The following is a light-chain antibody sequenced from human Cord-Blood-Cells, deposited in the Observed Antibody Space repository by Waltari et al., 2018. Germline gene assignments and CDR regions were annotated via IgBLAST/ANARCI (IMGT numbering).Light chain of an antibody. CDR2: KDS. CDR1: ALPKQY. J-gene: IGLJ1*01. CDR3: QSADSSGTYV. V-gene: IGLV3-25*03. Sequence: SYELTQPPSVSVSPGQTARITCSGDALPKQYAYWYQQKPGQAPGLVIYKDSERPSGIPERFSGSSSGTTVTLTSSGVQAEDEADYYCQSADSSGTYVFGTGTKVTVL.